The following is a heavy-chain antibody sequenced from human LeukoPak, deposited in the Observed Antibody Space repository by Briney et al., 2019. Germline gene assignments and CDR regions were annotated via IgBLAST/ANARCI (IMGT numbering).Heavy chain of an antibody. D-gene: IGHD1-14*01. CDR2: ISGSGGST. J-gene: IGHJ4*02. CDR1: GFTFSSYA. Sequence: ESGGSLRLSCAASGFTFSSYAMSWVRQAPGKGLEWVSAISGSGGSTYYADSVKGRFTISRDNSKNTLYLQMNSLRAEDTAVYYCARGYNSGYEYWGQGTLVTVSS. V-gene: IGHV3-23*01. CDR3: ARGYNSGYEY.